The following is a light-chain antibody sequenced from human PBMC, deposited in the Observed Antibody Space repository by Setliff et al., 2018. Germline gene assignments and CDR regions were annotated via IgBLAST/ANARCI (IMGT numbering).Light chain of an antibody. CDR1: SSDVGDYNS. V-gene: IGLV2-14*01. CDR3: SSYTSSTTWI. CDR2: DVN. Sequence: QSALTQPDSVSGSPGQSITISCTGTSSDVGDYNSVSWYQQHPGKAPRLMIYDVNKQPSGVSYRFSGSKSGNTATLTISGLQAEDEADYYCSSYTSSTTWIFGGGTKVTVL. J-gene: IGLJ2*01.